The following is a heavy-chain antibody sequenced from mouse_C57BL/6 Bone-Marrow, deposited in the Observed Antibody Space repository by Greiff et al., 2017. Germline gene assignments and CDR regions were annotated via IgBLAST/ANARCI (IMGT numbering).Heavy chain of an antibody. Sequence: EVKLVESGGGLVQPGGSLKLSCAASGFTFSDYGMAWVRQAPRKGPEWVAFISHLAYSIYYADTVTGRCTISRENAKNTLYLELSSLRSEDTAMYYCARRAYGSIWYFDVWGTGTTVTVSS. J-gene: IGHJ1*03. V-gene: IGHV5-15*04. CDR3: ARRAYGSIWYFDV. CDR2: ISHLAYSI. CDR1: GFTFSDYG. D-gene: IGHD1-1*01.